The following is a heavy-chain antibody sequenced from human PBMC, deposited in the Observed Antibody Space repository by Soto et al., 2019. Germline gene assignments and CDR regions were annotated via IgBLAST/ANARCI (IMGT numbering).Heavy chain of an antibody. V-gene: IGHV3-23*01. CDR1: GFTFSSYA. CDR3: AKDYALGEGDIVATISYYYYYMDV. J-gene: IGHJ6*03. CDR2: ISGSGGST. Sequence: EVQLLESGGGLVQPGGSLRLSCAASGFTFSSYAMSWVRQAPGKGLEWVSAISGSGGSTYYADSVKGRFTISRDNSKNTLYLQVNSVRGEDTAVYYGAKDYALGEGDIVATISYYYYYMDVWGKGTTVTVSS. D-gene: IGHD5-12*01.